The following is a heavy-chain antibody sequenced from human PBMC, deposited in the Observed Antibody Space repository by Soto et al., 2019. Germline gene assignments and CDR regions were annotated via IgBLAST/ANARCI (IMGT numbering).Heavy chain of an antibody. Sequence: ASVKVSCKASGYTFTGYYMHWVRQAPGQGLEWMGWINPNSGGTNYAQKFQGRVTMTRDTSISTAYMELSRLRSDDTAVYYCARADYDFWSGYSPYYYGMDVWGQGTTVTVSS. CDR1: GYTFTGYY. V-gene: IGHV1-2*02. CDR2: INPNSGGT. D-gene: IGHD3-3*01. CDR3: ARADYDFWSGYSPYYYGMDV. J-gene: IGHJ6*02.